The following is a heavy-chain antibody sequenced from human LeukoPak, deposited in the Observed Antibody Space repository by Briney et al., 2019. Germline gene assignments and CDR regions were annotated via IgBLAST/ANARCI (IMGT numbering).Heavy chain of an antibody. CDR3: AKANAMDV. J-gene: IGHJ6*02. CDR1: GFTFSNYW. CDR2: VNQDGSER. Sequence: GGSLRLSCAASGFTFSNYWMTWVRQAPGKGLEWVANVNQDGSERYYVNSVRGRFTISRDNAKNSLDLQMNSLRAEDAALYFCAKANAMDVWGQGTTVTVSS. V-gene: IGHV3-7*01.